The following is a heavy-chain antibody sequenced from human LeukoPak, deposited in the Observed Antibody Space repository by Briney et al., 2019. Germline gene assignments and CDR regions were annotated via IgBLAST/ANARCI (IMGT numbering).Heavy chain of an antibody. CDR1: GFTFSSYW. D-gene: IGHD5-18*01. CDR3: ARGYSYGRVEY. V-gene: IGHV3-74*01. J-gene: IGHJ4*02. Sequence: GGSLRLSCAASGFTFSSYWMNWVRQAPGKGLVWVSRISSDGSSTSYADSVKGRFTISRDNAKNTLCLQMNSLRAEDTAVYYCARGYSYGRVEYWGQGTLVTVSS. CDR2: ISSDGSST.